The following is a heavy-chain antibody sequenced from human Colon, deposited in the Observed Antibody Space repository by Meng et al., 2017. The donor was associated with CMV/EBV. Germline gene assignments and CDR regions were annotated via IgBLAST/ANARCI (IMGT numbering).Heavy chain of an antibody. CDR3: AKGLKQLAYDAFDI. D-gene: IGHD6-6*01. Sequence: GESLKISCATSGFRFSGNYVSWVRQAPGKGLEWVSITYNEDKIYYADSVTGRFTISRDTSKNTVYLQMNSLRVDDTAVYYCAKGLKQLAYDAFDIWGQGTMVTVSS. J-gene: IGHJ3*02. V-gene: IGHV3-53*01. CDR1: GFRFSGNY. CDR2: TYNEDKI.